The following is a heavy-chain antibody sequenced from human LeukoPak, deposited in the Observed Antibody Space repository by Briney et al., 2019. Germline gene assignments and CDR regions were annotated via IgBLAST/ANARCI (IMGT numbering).Heavy chain of an antibody. V-gene: IGHV3-23*01. CDR2: ISGSGGT. J-gene: IGHJ4*02. CDR3: AKNQGSSWQFYFDY. Sequence: PGGSLRLSCAASGFTFSTYAMSWVRQAPGKGLEWVSAISGSGGTYYADSVKGRFTISRDNAKNTLYLQMNSLRVEDTAVYYCAKNQGSSWQFYFDYWGPGTLVTVSS. CDR1: GFTFSTYA. D-gene: IGHD6-13*01.